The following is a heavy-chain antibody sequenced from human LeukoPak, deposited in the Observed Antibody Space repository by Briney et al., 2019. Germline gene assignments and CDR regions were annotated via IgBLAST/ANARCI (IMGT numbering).Heavy chain of an antibody. J-gene: IGHJ5*02. Sequence: SETLSLTCAVYGGSFSGYYWSWIRQPPGKGLEWIGEINHSGSTNYNPSLKSRVTISVDTSKNQFSLKLSSVTAADTAVYYCARAVPLGYCSGGSCYNWFDPWGQGTLVTVSS. D-gene: IGHD2-15*01. V-gene: IGHV4-34*01. CDR2: INHSGST. CDR3: ARAVPLGYCSGGSCYNWFDP. CDR1: GGSFSGYY.